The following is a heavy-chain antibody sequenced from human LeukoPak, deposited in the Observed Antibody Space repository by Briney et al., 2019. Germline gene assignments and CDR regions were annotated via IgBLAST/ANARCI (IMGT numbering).Heavy chain of an antibody. V-gene: IGHV3-21*01. CDR1: AFTFSNYN. CDR2: ISSSSSYI. J-gene: IGHJ5*02. CDR3: ARGYSYGWPRWFDP. D-gene: IGHD5-18*01. Sequence: GGSLRLSCAASAFTFSNYNMNWVRQAPGKGLEWVSSISSSSSYINYADSVKGRFTISRDNAKNSVYLQMNSLRAEHTAVYYCARGYSYGWPRWFDPWGEGTLVTVPS.